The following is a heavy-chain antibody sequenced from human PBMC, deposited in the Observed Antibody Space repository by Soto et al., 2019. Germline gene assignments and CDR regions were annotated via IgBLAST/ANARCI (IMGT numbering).Heavy chain of an antibody. CDR2: ISGSGGST. D-gene: IGHD6-19*01. CDR1: GFTFSSYA. V-gene: IGHV3-23*01. Sequence: EVQLLESGGGLVQPGGSLRLSCTASGFTFSSYAMNWVRQAPGKGLERVSVISGSGGSTYYADSVKGRFTISRDNSKNKLYLQMNSLRAEDTAVYYCASRTSGWYFDYWGQGTLVTVSS. CDR3: ASRTSGWYFDY. J-gene: IGHJ4*02.